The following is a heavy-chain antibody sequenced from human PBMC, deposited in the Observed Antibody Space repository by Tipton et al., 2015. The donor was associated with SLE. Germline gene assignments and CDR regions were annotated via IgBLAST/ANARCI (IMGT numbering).Heavy chain of an antibody. J-gene: IGHJ4*02. Sequence: QLVQSGAEVKKPGASVKVSCKASGYIFSGYYLHWVRQAPGQGLEWMGRISAYNGDTNYAQKVQGRVTMTTDTSTSTAYMELRSLRSDDTAIYYCALSGTSFWGQGTLVTVSS. V-gene: IGHV1-18*01. CDR3: ALSGTSF. CDR2: ISAYNGDT. CDR1: GYIFSGYY. D-gene: IGHD1-20*01.